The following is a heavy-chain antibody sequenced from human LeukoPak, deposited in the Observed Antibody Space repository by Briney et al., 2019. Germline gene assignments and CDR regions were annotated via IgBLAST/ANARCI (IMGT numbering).Heavy chain of an antibody. CDR3: ASRDYGASRGDFDI. CDR1: GYTFTSYG. Sequence: GASVKVSCKASGYTFTSYGISWVRQAPGQGLEWMGWISAYNGNTNYAQKLQGRVTMTTDTSTSTAYMELSSLRSEDTAVYYCASRDYGASRGDFDIWGQGTMVTVSS. D-gene: IGHD4-17*01. V-gene: IGHV1-18*01. J-gene: IGHJ3*02. CDR2: ISAYNGNT.